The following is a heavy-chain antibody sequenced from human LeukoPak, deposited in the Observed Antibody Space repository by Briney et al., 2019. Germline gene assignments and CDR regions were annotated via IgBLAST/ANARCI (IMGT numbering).Heavy chain of an antibody. CDR2: IGGSGGST. Sequence: GGSLRLSCAASGFTFSSYAMSWVRQAPGKGLEWVSAIGGSGGSTYYADSVKGRFTISRDNSKNTLYLQMNSLRAEDTAVYYCAKDNGAYSSGWFIDYYYGMDVWGQGTTVTVSS. CDR3: AKDNGAYSSGWFIDYYYGMDV. V-gene: IGHV3-23*01. J-gene: IGHJ6*02. CDR1: GFTFSSYA. D-gene: IGHD6-19*01.